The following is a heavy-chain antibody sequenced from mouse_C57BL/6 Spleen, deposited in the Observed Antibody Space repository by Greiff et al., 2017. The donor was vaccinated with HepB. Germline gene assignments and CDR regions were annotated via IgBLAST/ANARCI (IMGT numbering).Heavy chain of an antibody. J-gene: IGHJ1*03. CDR3: ARIITTVGTYFDV. Sequence: VQLQQPGAELVKPGASVKLSCKASGYTFTSYWMHWVKQRPGQGLEWIGMIHPNSGSTNYNEKFKSKATLTVDKSSSTAYMQLSSLTSEDSAVYYCARIITTVGTYFDVWGTGTTVTVSS. V-gene: IGHV1-64*01. CDR2: IHPNSGST. D-gene: IGHD1-1*01. CDR1: GYTFTSYW.